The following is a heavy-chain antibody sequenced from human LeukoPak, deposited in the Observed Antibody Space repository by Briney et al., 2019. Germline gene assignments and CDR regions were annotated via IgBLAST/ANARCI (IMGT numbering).Heavy chain of an antibody. CDR2: LSSSSTYV. V-gene: IGHV3-21*01. CDR1: GFTFSTYS. J-gene: IGHJ4*02. Sequence: GGSLRLSCAASGFTFSTYSMNWVRQAPGKGLEWVSSLSSSSTYVYYADSVKGRFTISRDNAKNSLYLQMNSLKAEDTAVYYCARVRCSGGGCFYNFDYWGQGSLVTVSS. D-gene: IGHD2-15*01. CDR3: ARVRCSGGGCFYNFDY.